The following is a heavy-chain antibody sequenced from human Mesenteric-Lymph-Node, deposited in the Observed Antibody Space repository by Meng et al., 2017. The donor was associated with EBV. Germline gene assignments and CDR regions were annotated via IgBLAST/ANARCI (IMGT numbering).Heavy chain of an antibody. J-gene: IGHJ4*02. V-gene: IGHV4-61*01. D-gene: IGHD5-18*01. CDR3: ARGYSYDSFGLDY. Sequence: LQGSAPGLVKPSETLSLPCTISGDSVTSGTYYWNWIRQSPGKGLEWIGYFYSSGSINYNPSLKSRVTISIDTSKNQFSLKLTSVTAADTAVYYCARGYSYDSFGLDYWGQGALVTVSS. CDR2: FYSSGSI. CDR1: GDSVTSGTYY.